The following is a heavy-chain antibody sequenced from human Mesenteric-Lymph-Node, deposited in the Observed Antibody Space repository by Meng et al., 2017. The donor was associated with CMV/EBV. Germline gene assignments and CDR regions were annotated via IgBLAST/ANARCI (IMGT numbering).Heavy chain of an antibody. Sequence: SQTLSLTCAVYGGSLSGYYCSWIRQPPGKGLEWIGEINHSGSTNYNPSLKSRVTISVDTSKNQFSLKLSSVTAADTAVYYCARENVVVPAAGMDVWGQVTTVTVSS. CDR1: GGSLSGYY. CDR3: ARENVVVPAAGMDV. V-gene: IGHV4-34*01. D-gene: IGHD2-2*01. CDR2: INHSGST. J-gene: IGHJ6*02.